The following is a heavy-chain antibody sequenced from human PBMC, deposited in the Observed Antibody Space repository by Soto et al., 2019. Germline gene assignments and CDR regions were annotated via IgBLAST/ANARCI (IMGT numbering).Heavy chain of an antibody. Sequence: SETLSLTCTVSGGSISSYYWSWMRQPPGKGLEWIGYIYYSGSTNYNPSLKSRVTISVDTSKNQFSLKPSSVTAADTAVYYCAGGGAYYYYGMDVWGQGTTVTVSS. CDR2: IYYSGST. CDR3: AGGGAYYYYGMDV. CDR1: GGSISSYY. V-gene: IGHV4-59*01. J-gene: IGHJ6*02. D-gene: IGHD3-16*01.